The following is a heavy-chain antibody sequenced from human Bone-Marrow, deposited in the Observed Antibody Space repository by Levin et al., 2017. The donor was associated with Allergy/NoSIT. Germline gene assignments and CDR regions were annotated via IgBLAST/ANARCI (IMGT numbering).Heavy chain of an antibody. J-gene: IGHJ6*02. D-gene: IGHD2-2*01. CDR1: GFTFSSYG. V-gene: IGHV3-33*01. Sequence: GGSLRLSCAASGFTFSSYGMHWVRQAPGKGLEWVAVIWYDGSNKYYADSVKGRFTISRDNSKNTLYLQMNSLRAEDTAVYYCAREVYCSSTSCLGVRNYDGMDVWGQGTTVTVSS. CDR2: IWYDGSNK. CDR3: AREVYCSSTSCLGVRNYDGMDV.